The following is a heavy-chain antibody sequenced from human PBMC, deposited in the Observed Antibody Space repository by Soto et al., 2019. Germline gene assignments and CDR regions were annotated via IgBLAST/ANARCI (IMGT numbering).Heavy chain of an antibody. Sequence: QVQLVESGGGLVKPGGSLRLSCAASGFTFRDYYMSWIRQAPGKGLEWVSYIHSAGTTIYYADSVKGRFTISRDNAKNSLYLQMNSLRAEDTAVYYCAKAVKWNKFDPWGQGTLVTFSS. J-gene: IGHJ5*02. CDR2: IHSAGTTI. CDR3: AKAVKWNKFDP. D-gene: IGHD1-1*01. V-gene: IGHV3-11*01. CDR1: GFTFRDYY.